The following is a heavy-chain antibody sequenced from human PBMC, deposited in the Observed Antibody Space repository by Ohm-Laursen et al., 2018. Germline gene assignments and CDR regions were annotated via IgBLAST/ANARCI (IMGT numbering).Heavy chain of an antibody. CDR2: INHSGST. CDR1: GGSSSGYY. D-gene: IGHD7-27*01. V-gene: IGHV4-34*01. J-gene: IGHJ4*02. Sequence: SDTLSLTCAVYGGSSSGYYWSWIRQPPGKGLEWIGEINHSGSTNYNPSLKSRVTISVDTSKNQFSLKLSSVTAADTAVYYCARFRPWGNWDPFDYWGQGTLVTVSS. CDR3: ARFRPWGNWDPFDY.